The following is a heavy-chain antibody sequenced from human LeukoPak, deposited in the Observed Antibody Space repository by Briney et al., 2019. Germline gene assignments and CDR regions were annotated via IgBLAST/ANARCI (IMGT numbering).Heavy chain of an antibody. CDR1: GGSISSNSYY. Sequence: PSETLSLTCTVSGGSISSNSYYWSWLRQPAGKGLKWIGRIYASGSTNYNASLKSRVTISVDTSKNQFSLKLSSVTAADTAVYYCARMDCSSTSCYVDCWGQGTLVTVSS. V-gene: IGHV4-61*02. J-gene: IGHJ4*02. CDR3: ARMDCSSTSCYVDC. CDR2: IYASGST. D-gene: IGHD2-2*01.